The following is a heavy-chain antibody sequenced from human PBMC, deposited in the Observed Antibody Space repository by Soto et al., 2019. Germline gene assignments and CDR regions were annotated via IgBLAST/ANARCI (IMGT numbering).Heavy chain of an antibody. D-gene: IGHD3-22*01. CDR1: SGSSSGYY. V-gene: IGHV4-34*01. CDR2: ITNTGTT. J-gene: IGHJ5*02. CDR3: ARVPTYYQDSIGYQPFHP. Sequence: QVQVQQWGAGLLKPSETLSLNCAFYSGSSSGYYWSWIRQPPGKRLEWIGEITNTGTTNYNPSLKSRIAISVDTSKSLFSLKLTSVSAADTAVYYCARVPTYYQDSIGYQPFHPWGQGTLVTVSS.